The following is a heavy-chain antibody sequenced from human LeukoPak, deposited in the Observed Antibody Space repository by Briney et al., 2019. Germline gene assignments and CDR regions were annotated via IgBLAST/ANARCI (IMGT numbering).Heavy chain of an antibody. CDR2: ISYDGSNK. D-gene: IGHD6-19*01. Sequence: GRSLRLSCAASGFTFSSYGMHWVRQAPGKGLEWVAVISYDGSNKHYADSVKGRFTISRDNSKNTLYLQMNSLRAEDTAVYYCAKDSRRIAVAGLPRGYYGMDVWGQGTTVTVSS. CDR1: GFTFSSYG. V-gene: IGHV3-30*18. J-gene: IGHJ6*02. CDR3: AKDSRRIAVAGLPRGYYGMDV.